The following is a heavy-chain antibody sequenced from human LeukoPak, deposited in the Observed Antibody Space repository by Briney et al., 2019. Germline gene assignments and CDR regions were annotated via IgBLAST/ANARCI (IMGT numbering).Heavy chain of an antibody. D-gene: IGHD3-22*01. V-gene: IGHV4-59*08. CDR1: GGSISIYY. J-gene: IGHJ4*02. Sequence: SETLSLTCTVSGGSISIYYWSWIRQPPGKGLEWIGYIYDSGSTNYNPSLKSRVTISVDTSKNQFSLKLSSVTAADTAVYYCATPDSSGYYYLYWGQGTLVTVSS. CDR3: ATPDSSGYYYLY. CDR2: IYDSGST.